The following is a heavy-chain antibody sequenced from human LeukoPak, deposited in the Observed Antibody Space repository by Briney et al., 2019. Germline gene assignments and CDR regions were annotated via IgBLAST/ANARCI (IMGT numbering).Heavy chain of an antibody. CDR2: IYYSGNT. CDR3: ARLGVAGQLDY. V-gene: IGHV4-59*08. D-gene: IGHD6-19*01. J-gene: IGHJ4*02. CDR1: GRSISSYY. Sequence: PSETLSLTCTVSGRSISSYYWSWIRQPPGKGLEWIGYIYYSGNTNYNPSLKSRVTISVDTSKNQFSLKLSSVTAADTAVYYCARLGVAGQLDYWGQGTLVTVSS.